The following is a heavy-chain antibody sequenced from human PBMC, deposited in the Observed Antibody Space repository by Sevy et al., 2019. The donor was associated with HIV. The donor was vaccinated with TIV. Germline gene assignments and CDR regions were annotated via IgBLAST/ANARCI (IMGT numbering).Heavy chain of an antibody. D-gene: IGHD5-18*01. J-gene: IGHJ4*02. CDR3: ARVRYNYGSYYFDY. CDR2: ISSGGSHI. Sequence: GGSLRLSCAASIFTFSDYYMTWIRQAPGKGLECVSHISSGGSHIHYADSVKGRFTISRDNAKKSLYLQMNSLTAEDTDVYYCARVRYNYGSYYFDYWGQGTLVTVSS. CDR1: IFTFSDYY. V-gene: IGHV3-11*01.